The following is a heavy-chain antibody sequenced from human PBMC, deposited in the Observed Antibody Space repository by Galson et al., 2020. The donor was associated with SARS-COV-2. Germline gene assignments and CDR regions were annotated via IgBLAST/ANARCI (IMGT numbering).Heavy chain of an antibody. CDR1: GYTFTGYY. CDR2: INPNSGGT. J-gene: IGHJ5*02. Sequence: ASVKVSCKASGYTFTGYYMHWVRQAPGQGLEWMGWINPNSGGTNYAQKFQGRVTMTRDTSISTAYMELSRLRSDDTAGYYCAREGITMVRGVRSWFDPWGQGTLVTVSS. CDR3: AREGITMVRGVRSWFDP. V-gene: IGHV1-2*02. D-gene: IGHD3-10*01.